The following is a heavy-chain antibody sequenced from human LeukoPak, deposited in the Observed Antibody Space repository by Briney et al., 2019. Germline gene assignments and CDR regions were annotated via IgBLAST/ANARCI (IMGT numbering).Heavy chain of an antibody. CDR2: ISGSGGST. CDR3: AKAQRAGITGTTSNWFDP. J-gene: IGHJ5*02. D-gene: IGHD1-20*01. V-gene: IGHV3-23*01. CDR1: GFTFSSYG. Sequence: GGSLRLSCAASGFTFSSYGMSWVRQAPGKGLEWVSAISGSGGSTYYADSVKGRFTISRDNSKNTLYLQMNSLRAEDTAVYYCAKAQRAGITGTTSNWFDPWGQGTLVTVSS.